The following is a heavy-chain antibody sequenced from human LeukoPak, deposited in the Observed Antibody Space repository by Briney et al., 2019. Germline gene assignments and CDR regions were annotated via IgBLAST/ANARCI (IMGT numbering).Heavy chain of an antibody. CDR3: ATGLDVDIVATIHDY. V-gene: IGHV1-46*01. CDR2: INPSGGST. J-gene: IGHJ4*02. D-gene: IGHD5-12*01. CDR1: GYTFTSYY. Sequence: ASVKVSCKASGYTFTSYYMHWVRQAPGQGLEWMGIINPSGGSTSYAQKFQGRVTMTEDTSTDTAYMELSSLRSEDTAVYYCATGLDVDIVATIHDYWGQGTLVTVSS.